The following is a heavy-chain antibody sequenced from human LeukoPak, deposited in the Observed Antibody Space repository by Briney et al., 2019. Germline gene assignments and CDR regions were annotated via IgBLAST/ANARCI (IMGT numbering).Heavy chain of an antibody. D-gene: IGHD3-22*01. V-gene: IGHV3-53*01. CDR1: GFTVSSNY. CDR3: AWSKNHYYDSSGYYFNLIPPFDY. CDR2: IYSGGST. J-gene: IGHJ4*02. Sequence: PGGSLRLSCAASGFTVSSNYMSWVRQAPGKGLEWVSVIYSGGSTYYADSVKGRFTISRDNSKNTLYLQMNSLRAEDTAVYYCAWSKNHYYDSSGYYFNLIPPFDYWGQGTLVTVSS.